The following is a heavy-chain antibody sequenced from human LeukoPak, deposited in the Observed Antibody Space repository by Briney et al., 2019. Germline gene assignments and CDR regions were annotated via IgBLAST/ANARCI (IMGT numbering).Heavy chain of an antibody. V-gene: IGHV2-70*01. J-gene: IGHJ6*03. CDR1: GFSLSTSGMC. D-gene: IGHD5-18*01. CDR3: ARIRAVGTAMDNYYYYYMDV. Sequence: SGPALVKPTQTLTLTCTFSGFSLSTSGMCVSWIRQPPGKALEWLAPIDWDDDKYYSTSLKTRLTISKDTSKNQVVLTMTNMDPVDTATYYCARIRAVGTAMDNYYYYYMDVWGKGTTVTVSS. CDR2: IDWDDDK.